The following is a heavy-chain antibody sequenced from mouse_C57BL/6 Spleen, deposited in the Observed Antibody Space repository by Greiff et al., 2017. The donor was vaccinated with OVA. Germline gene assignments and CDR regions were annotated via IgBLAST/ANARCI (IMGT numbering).Heavy chain of an antibody. V-gene: IGHV1-55*01. J-gene: IGHJ4*01. CDR3: ASAIYYDDYYAMDY. D-gene: IGHD2-4*01. Sequence: QVQLQQPGAELVKPGASVKMSCKASGYTFTSYWITWVKQRPGQGLEWIGDIYPGSGSTNYNEKFKSKATLTVDTSSSTAYMQLSSLTSEDSAVYYGASAIYYDDYYAMDYWGQGTSVTVSS. CDR2: IYPGSGST. CDR1: GYTFTSYW.